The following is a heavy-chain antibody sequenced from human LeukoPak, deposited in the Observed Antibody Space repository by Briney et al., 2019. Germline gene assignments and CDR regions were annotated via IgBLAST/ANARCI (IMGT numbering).Heavy chain of an antibody. Sequence: GESLKISCKGSGYSFTSYWIGWVRQMPGKGLEWMGIIYPGDSDTRYSPSFQGQVTISADKPISTAYLQWSSLKASDTAMYYCATNSGSYYQTYYYYGMDVWGQGTTVTVSS. D-gene: IGHD1-26*01. CDR3: ATNSGSYYQTYYYYGMDV. V-gene: IGHV5-51*01. CDR1: GYSFTSYW. CDR2: IYPGDSDT. J-gene: IGHJ6*02.